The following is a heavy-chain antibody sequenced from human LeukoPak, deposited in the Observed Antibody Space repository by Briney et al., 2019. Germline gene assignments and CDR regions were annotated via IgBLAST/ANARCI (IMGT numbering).Heavy chain of an antibody. CDR1: GFSFSNYG. CDR2: IWYDGSNK. J-gene: IGHJ6*02. D-gene: IGHD3-10*01. V-gene: IGHV3-33*01. CDR3: ARGVGNYYYYMDV. Sequence: GGSLRLSCAASGFSFSNYGMHWVRQAPGKGLEWVAVIWYDGSNKYYADSVKGRFTISRDNSKNTVDLQMNSLRAEDTAVYYCARGVGNYYYYMDVWGQGTTVTVSS.